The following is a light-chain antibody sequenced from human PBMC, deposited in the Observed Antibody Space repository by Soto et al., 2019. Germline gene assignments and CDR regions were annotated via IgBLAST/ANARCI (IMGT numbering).Light chain of an antibody. Sequence: VSKSPSAVSATKEDRVSITCRASQSISRWLAWHQQKPGKAPKLLIYDASGLESGVPSRFSGSGSGTEFTLTISSLQPDDFATYYCQQYNSYSTWPFGQRSKVDIK. V-gene: IGKV1-5*01. J-gene: IGKJ1*01. CDR2: DAS. CDR3: QQYNSYSTWP. CDR1: QSISRW.